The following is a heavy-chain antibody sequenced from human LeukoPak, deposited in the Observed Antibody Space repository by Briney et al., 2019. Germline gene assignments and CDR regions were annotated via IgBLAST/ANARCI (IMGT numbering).Heavy chain of an antibody. CDR1: GFTFSSYA. Sequence: GGSLRLSCAASGFTFSSYAMSWVRQAPGKGLEWVSAISGGGGSTYYADSVKGRFTISRDNSKNTLYLQMNSLRAEDTAVYYCAKDISSGWPPDGMDVWGQGTTVTVSS. CDR3: AKDISSGWPPDGMDV. J-gene: IGHJ6*02. D-gene: IGHD6-19*01. V-gene: IGHV3-23*01. CDR2: ISGGGGST.